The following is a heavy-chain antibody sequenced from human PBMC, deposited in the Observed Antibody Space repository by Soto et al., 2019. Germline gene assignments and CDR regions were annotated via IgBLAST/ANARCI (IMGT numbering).Heavy chain of an antibody. Sequence: EVQLVQSGGGSVQPGGSLRLSCAASGLTVTSNYMNWVRQVPGKGLEWVSVIYAGDNAYYADSVRGRFTVSRDNSKNTLYLQMSSLRAEDTAVYYCAREEEAFDIWGQVTMVTVAS. CDR3: AREEEAFDI. J-gene: IGHJ3*02. CDR2: IYAGDNA. V-gene: IGHV3-66*01. CDR1: GLTVTSNY.